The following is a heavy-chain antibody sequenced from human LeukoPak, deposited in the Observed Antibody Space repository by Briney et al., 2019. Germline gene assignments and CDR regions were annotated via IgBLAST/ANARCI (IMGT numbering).Heavy chain of an antibody. CDR3: ARSGVATPARVFDY. Sequence: PSETLSLTCTVSGGSISSSSYYWGWIRQPPGKGLEWIGSIYYSGSTYYNPSLKSRVTISVDTSKNQFSLKLSSVTAADTAVYYCARSGVATPARVFDYWGQGTLVTVSS. D-gene: IGHD5-12*01. CDR1: GGSISSSSYY. J-gene: IGHJ4*02. V-gene: IGHV4-39*01. CDR2: IYYSGST.